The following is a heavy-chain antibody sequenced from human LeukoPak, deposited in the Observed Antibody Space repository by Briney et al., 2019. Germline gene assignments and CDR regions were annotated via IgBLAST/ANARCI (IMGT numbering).Heavy chain of an antibody. CDR1: GYSFTSYW. Sequence: GESLKISCKASGYSFTSYWIGWVRHMHGKGLEWMGIIDPSDSETRYTPSFQGQVTISVDKSITTAYLRWNSLKASDTAMYYCARQTAMGRSGDYWGQGTLVTVSS. CDR2: IDPSDSET. CDR3: ARQTAMGRSGDY. D-gene: IGHD7-27*01. V-gene: IGHV5-51*01. J-gene: IGHJ4*02.